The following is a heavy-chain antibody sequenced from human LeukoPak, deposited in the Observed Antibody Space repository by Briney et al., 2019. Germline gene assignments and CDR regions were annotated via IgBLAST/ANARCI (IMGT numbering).Heavy chain of an antibody. CDR2: IYHSGST. CDR1: GGSISSNNW. D-gene: IGHD3-22*01. J-gene: IGHJ4*02. Sequence: SETLSLTCAVSGGSISSNNWWSWVRQPPGKGLEWIGEIYHSGSTNYNPSLKSRVTISVDKSKNQFSLKLSSVTAADTAVYYCATYYDSSGYKLDYWGQGTLSPSPQ. V-gene: IGHV4-4*02. CDR3: ATYYDSSGYKLDY.